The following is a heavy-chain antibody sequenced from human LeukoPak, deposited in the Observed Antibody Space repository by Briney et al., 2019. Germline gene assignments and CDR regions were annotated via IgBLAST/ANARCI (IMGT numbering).Heavy chain of an antibody. J-gene: IGHJ4*02. CDR3: ARDEAVAGQRFFDS. CDR2: IKQDRSEE. Sequence: GGSLRLSCAASGFTFSNYWMSWVRQAPVKELEWVANIKQDRSEEYYVDSVKGRFTISRDNARNSLYLQMNSLRAEDTAVYYCARDEAVAGQRFFDSWGQGTLVIVSS. V-gene: IGHV3-7*01. D-gene: IGHD6-19*01. CDR1: GFTFSNYW.